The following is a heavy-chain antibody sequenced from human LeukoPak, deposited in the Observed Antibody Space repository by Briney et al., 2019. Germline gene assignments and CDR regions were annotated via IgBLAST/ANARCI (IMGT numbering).Heavy chain of an antibody. CDR3: ARDLGRDCSGGSCYSKDGLFDP. Sequence: GGSLRLSCAASGFTFSSYSMNWVRQAPGQGLEWVSSISSSSSYIYYADSVKGRFTISRDNAKNSLYLQMNSLRAEDTAVYYCARDLGRDCSGGSCYSKDGLFDPWGQGTLVTVSS. CDR1: GFTFSSYS. J-gene: IGHJ5*02. CDR2: ISSSSSYI. V-gene: IGHV3-21*01. D-gene: IGHD2-15*01.